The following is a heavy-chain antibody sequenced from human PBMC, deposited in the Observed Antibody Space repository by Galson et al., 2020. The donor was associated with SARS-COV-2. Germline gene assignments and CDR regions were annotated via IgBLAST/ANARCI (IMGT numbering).Heavy chain of an antibody. Sequence: SETLSLTCAVSGGSISSSNWWSWVRQPPGKGLEWIGEIYHSGSTNYNPSLKSRVTISVDKSKNQFSLKLSSVTAADTAVYYCARWVAAAGTVLVSTFDYWGQGTLVTVSS. J-gene: IGHJ4*02. CDR3: ARWVAAAGTVLVSTFDY. CDR2: IYHSGST. CDR1: GGSISSSNW. D-gene: IGHD6-13*01. V-gene: IGHV4-4*02.